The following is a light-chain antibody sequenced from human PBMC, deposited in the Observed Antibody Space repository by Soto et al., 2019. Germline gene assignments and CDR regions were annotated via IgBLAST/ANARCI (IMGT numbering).Light chain of an antibody. CDR1: QSVSSN. Sequence: EIVMTQSPATLSVSPGERATLSCRASQSVSSNLAWYQQKPGQAPRLLFYGASTRATGVPTRFSGSRSGAEFTLTINSLQSEDFAVYYCQPYNNWPLTFGGGTKVDIK. J-gene: IGKJ4*01. CDR2: GAS. V-gene: IGKV3-15*01. CDR3: QPYNNWPLT.